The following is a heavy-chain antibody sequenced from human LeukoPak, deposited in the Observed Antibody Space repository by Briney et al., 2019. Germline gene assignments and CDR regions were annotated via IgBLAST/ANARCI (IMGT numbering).Heavy chain of an antibody. CDR2: ISSSSSYI. CDR1: GSSFSRYS. D-gene: IGHD1-20*01. V-gene: IGHV3-21*01. CDR3: ARGAMALEYNWNDGY. Sequence: SGGSLRLSCAASGSSFSRYSMNWVRQAPGKGLEWVSSISSSSSYIYYVDSVKGRLTISRDNAKNSLSLQMNSLRAEDTAVYYCARGAMALEYNWNDGYWGQGTLVTVSS. J-gene: IGHJ4*02.